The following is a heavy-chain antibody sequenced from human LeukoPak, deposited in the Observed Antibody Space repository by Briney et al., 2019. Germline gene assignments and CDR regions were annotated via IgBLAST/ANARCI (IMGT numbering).Heavy chain of an antibody. CDR3: ASGLGVRGGNAFDI. J-gene: IGHJ3*02. CDR2: ITSTSSNI. D-gene: IGHD3-10*01. Sequence: GGSLRLSCAASEFTFSSHAMIWVRQAPGKGLEWVSSITSTSSNIFYTDSVKGRFTISRDNAKNSLYLQMNSLRAEDTAVYYCASGLGVRGGNAFDIWGQGTMVTVSS. CDR1: EFTFSSHA. V-gene: IGHV3-21*01.